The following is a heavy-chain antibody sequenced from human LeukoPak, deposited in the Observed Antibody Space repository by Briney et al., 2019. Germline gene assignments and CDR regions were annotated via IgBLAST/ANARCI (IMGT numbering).Heavy chain of an antibody. J-gene: IGHJ5*02. D-gene: IGHD2-2*01. CDR1: GFIFGDYA. Sequence: GGSLRLSCTASGFIFGDYAMTWFRQAPGKGLEWVGFIRSKPYGGATEYAASVKGRFTISRDDSKSIAYLQMNSLKTEDTAVYYCSRMQYCSSTSCYHSWFDPWGQGTLVTVSS. CDR2: IRSKPYGGAT. V-gene: IGHV3-49*03. CDR3: SRMQYCSSTSCYHSWFDP.